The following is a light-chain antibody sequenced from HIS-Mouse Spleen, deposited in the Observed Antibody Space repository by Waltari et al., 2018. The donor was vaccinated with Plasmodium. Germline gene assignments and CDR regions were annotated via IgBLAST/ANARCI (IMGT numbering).Light chain of an antibody. CDR2: KAS. Sequence: DIQMTQSPSTMSASVGDRVTITCRASQGISSWLAWYQQKPGKAPKHLIYKASSLESGVPSRFSGSGSGTEFTLTISSLQPDDFATYYCQQYNSYSWTFGQGTKVEIK. CDR1: QGISSW. CDR3: QQYNSYSWT. V-gene: IGKV1-5*03. J-gene: IGKJ1*01.